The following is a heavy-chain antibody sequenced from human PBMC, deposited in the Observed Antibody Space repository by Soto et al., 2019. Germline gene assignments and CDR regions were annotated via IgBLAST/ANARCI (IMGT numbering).Heavy chain of an antibody. CDR2: TYYRSKRYN. CDR1: GDSVSSNSAA. V-gene: IGHV6-1*01. D-gene: IGHD2-15*01. Sequence: PSQTLSLTCASSGDSVSSNSAAWNWIRQSPSRGLEWLGRTYYRSKRYNDYAVSVKSRITINPDTSKNQFSLQLNSVTPEDTAVYYCARAGRPHCSGGSRYSVWRQGTLVTVSS. J-gene: IGHJ4*02. CDR3: ARAGRPHCSGGSRYSV.